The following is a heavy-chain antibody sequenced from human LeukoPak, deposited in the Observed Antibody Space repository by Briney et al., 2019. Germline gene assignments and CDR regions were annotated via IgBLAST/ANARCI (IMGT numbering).Heavy chain of an antibody. Sequence: GSLRLSCEGSAFIFSGHWMNWVRQAPGKGLEWVAVISYDGSNKYYADSVKGRFTISRDNSKNTLYLQMNSLRAEDTAVYYCAKDPYSRYCSSTSCYRHYYGMDVWSQGTTVTVSS. CDR2: ISYDGSNK. J-gene: IGHJ6*02. CDR3: AKDPYSRYCSSTSCYRHYYGMDV. CDR1: AFIFSGHW. D-gene: IGHD2-2*01. V-gene: IGHV3-30*18.